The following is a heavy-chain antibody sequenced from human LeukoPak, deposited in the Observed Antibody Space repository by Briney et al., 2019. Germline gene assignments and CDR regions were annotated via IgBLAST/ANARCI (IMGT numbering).Heavy chain of an antibody. J-gene: IGHJ4*02. D-gene: IGHD6-13*01. Sequence: TSETLSLTCAVYGGSFSGYYWSWIRQPPGKGLEWIGSIYYSGSTYYNPSLKSRVTISVDTSKNQFSLKLSSVTAADTAVYYCARSLTYSGAAAALGGLFIPEPFDYWGQGTLVTVSS. CDR2: IYYSGST. CDR1: GGSFSGYY. V-gene: IGHV4-34*01. CDR3: ARSLTYSGAAAALGGLFIPEPFDY.